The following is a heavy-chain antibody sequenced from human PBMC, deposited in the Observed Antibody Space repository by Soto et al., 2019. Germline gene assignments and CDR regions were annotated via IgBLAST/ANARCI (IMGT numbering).Heavy chain of an antibody. Sequence: GGSLRLSCAASGFTFSSYAMSWVRQAPGKGLEWVSAISGSGGSTYYADSVKGRFTISRDNSKNTLYLQMNSLRAADTAVYYCAKVYYGSSGYYYGPFDYWGQGTMVTVSS. CDR3: AKVYYGSSGYYYGPFDY. CDR2: ISGSGGST. J-gene: IGHJ4*02. CDR1: GFTFSSYA. D-gene: IGHD3-22*01. V-gene: IGHV3-23*01.